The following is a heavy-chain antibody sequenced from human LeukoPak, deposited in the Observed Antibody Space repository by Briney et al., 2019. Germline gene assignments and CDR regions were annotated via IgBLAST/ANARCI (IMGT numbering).Heavy chain of an antibody. J-gene: IGHJ4*02. Sequence: SVKVSCKASGGTFSSYAISWVRQAPGQGLEWMGGIIPIFGTANYAQKFQGRVTNTADESTSTAYMELSSLRSEDTAVYYCARDLSLGIGHFDYWGQGTLVTVSS. D-gene: IGHD7-27*01. CDR1: GGTFSSYA. V-gene: IGHV1-69*13. CDR2: IIPIFGTA. CDR3: ARDLSLGIGHFDY.